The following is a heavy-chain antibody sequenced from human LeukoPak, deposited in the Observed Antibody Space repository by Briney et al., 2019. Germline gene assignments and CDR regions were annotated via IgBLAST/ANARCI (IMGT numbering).Heavy chain of an antibody. CDR1: GFTFSSYG. V-gene: IGHV3-30*18. J-gene: IGHJ6*03. CDR2: ISYDGSNK. Sequence: GGSLRLSCAASGFTFSSYGMHWVRQAPGKGLEWVAVISYDGSNKYYADSVKGRFTISRDNSKNTLYLQMNSLRAEDTAVYYCAKERRAYYYYYMDVWGKGTTVTVSS. CDR3: AKERRAYYYYYMDV.